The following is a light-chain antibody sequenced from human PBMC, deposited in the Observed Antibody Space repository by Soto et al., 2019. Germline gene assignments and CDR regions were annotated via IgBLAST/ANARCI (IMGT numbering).Light chain of an antibody. J-gene: IGKJ1*01. Sequence: EIVLTQSPGTLSLSPGERATLSCRASQSVNSIYSAWYQQKPGQAPRLLIYGASSRAAGIPDRCSGSWSGTDFTLIISSLEPEDFGVYYCQQYTNSPEWTFGQGTKVEIK. CDR1: QSVNSIY. CDR2: GAS. CDR3: QQYTNSPEWT. V-gene: IGKV3-20*01.